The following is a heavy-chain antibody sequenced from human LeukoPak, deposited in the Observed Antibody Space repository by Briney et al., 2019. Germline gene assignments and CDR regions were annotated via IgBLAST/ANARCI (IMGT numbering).Heavy chain of an antibody. D-gene: IGHD2-2*01. CDR3: ARRYCSSTSCLLDY. J-gene: IGHJ4*02. V-gene: IGHV3-21*01. CDR2: ISSSSSYI. Sequence: GGSLRLSCAASGFTFSSYSMNWVRQAPGKGLEWVSSISSSSSYIYYADSVKGRFTISRDNAKNSLYLQMNSLRGEDTAVYYCARRYCSSTSCLLDYWGQGTLVTVSS. CDR1: GFTFSSYS.